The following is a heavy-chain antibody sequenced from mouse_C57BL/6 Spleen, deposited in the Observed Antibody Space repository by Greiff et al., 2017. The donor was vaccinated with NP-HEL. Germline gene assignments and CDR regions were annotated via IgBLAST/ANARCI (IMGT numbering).Heavy chain of an antibody. V-gene: IGHV3-6*01. CDR2: ISYDGSN. CDR3: ARDRYDGYVDY. J-gene: IGHJ2*01. CDR1: GYSITSGYY. Sequence: EVQLQQSGPGLVKPSQSLSLTCSVTGYSITSGYYWNWIRQFPGNKLEWMGYISYDGSNNYNPSLKNRISITRDTSKNQFFLKLNSVTTEDTATYYCARDRYDGYVDYWGQGTTLTVSS. D-gene: IGHD2-3*01.